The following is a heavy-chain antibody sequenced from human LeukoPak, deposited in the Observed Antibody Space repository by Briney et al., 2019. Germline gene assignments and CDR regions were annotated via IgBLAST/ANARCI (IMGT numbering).Heavy chain of an antibody. CDR1: GSTFSSYA. CDR3: ARTTTTVTTGYYYGMDV. CDR2: ISYDGSNK. Sequence: GGSLRLSCAASGSTFSSYAMHWVRQAPGKGLEWVAVISYDGSNKYYADSVKGRFTISRDNSKNTLYLQMNSLRAEDTAVYYCARTTTTVTTGYYYGMDVWGQGTTVTVSS. V-gene: IGHV3-30-3*01. D-gene: IGHD4-17*01. J-gene: IGHJ6*02.